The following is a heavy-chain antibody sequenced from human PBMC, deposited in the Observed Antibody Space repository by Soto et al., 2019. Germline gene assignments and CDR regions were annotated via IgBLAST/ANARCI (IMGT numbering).Heavy chain of an antibody. CDR1: GYSFTSYW. Sequence: GESLKISCKGSGYSFTSYWIGWVRQMPGKGLEWMGIIYPGDSHTRYNPSFQGQVTISADKSISTAYLQWSSLKASDTAMYYCARTPTLTVATIHSPAGAFDIWGQGTMVTVSS. CDR3: ARTPTLTVATIHSPAGAFDI. D-gene: IGHD5-12*01. V-gene: IGHV5-51*01. J-gene: IGHJ3*02. CDR2: IYPGDSHT.